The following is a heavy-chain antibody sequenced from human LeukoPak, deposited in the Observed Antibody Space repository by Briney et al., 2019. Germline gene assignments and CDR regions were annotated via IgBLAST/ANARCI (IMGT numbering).Heavy chain of an antibody. CDR3: ARASYYDFWSGYYNY. CDR1: GFTFSSYS. CDR2: ISSSSSYI. Sequence: PGGSLRLSCAASGFTFSSYSMNWVRQAPGKGLEWVSSISSSSSYIYYADSVKGRFTISRDNAKNSLYPQMNSLRAEDTAVYYCARASYYDFWSGYYNYWGQGTLVTVSS. V-gene: IGHV3-21*01. J-gene: IGHJ4*02. D-gene: IGHD3-3*01.